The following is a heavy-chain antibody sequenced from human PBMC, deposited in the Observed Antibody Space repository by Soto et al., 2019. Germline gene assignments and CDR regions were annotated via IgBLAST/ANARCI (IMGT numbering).Heavy chain of an antibody. D-gene: IGHD2-2*01. CDR3: ATARHCSSDACPAAE. J-gene: IGHJ4*02. CDR2: IGPNPANT. CDR1: GITFSTSG. V-gene: IGHV3-23*01. Sequence: EEQLLESGGDLVQPGGSLRLSCVASGITFSTSGMLWVRQTPGEGLEWVSAIGPNPANTKYTDSVKGRFTISRDNSKNTVFLQMTTLRAEDTALYYCATARHCSSDACPAAEWGQGTLITVSS.